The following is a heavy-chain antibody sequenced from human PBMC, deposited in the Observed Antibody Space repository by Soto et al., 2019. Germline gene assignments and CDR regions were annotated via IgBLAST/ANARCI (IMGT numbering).Heavy chain of an antibody. CDR1: GGSISSSNW. V-gene: IGHV4-4*02. Sequence: PSETLSLTCAVSGGSISSSNWWSWVRQPPGKGLEWIGEIYHSGSTNYNPSLKSRVTISVDKSKNQISLKLSSVTAADTAVYYCARDRKRICGVDPRPGGFDPWGQGTQVTVSS. CDR3: ARDRKRICGVDPRPGGFDP. J-gene: IGHJ5*02. D-gene: IGHD3-3*01. CDR2: IYHSGST.